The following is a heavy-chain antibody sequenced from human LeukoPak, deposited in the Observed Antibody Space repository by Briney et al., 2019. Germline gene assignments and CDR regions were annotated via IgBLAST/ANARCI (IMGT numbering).Heavy chain of an antibody. CDR1: GYTFTSHY. Sequence: GASVKVSCTASGYTFTSHYIHSVRHTPRQGLESMGIISPSGGSTTYAQTFQGRVTMTRDTSTSTVYMDLSSLRSDDTAVYYCARDVASHMGLANYFDYWGQGALVIVSS. V-gene: IGHV1-46*01. D-gene: IGHD2-2*01. CDR2: ISPSGGST. CDR3: ARDVASHMGLANYFDY. J-gene: IGHJ4*02.